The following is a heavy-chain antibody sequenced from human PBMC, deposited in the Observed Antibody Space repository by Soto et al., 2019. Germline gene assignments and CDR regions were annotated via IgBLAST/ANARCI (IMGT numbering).Heavy chain of an antibody. CDR1: GYTFKNYW. V-gene: IGHV5-51*01. J-gene: IGHJ4*02. Sequence: ESLKISCKGSGYTFKNYWIGWVRQMPGKGLEWMGIIYPGDHETRYSPSFHGKVTISADKSINTAYLQWNSLEASDTAFYFCARSPRSSPYFDYWGQGALVTVSS. CDR3: ARSPRSSPYFDY. D-gene: IGHD6-13*01. CDR2: IYPGDHET.